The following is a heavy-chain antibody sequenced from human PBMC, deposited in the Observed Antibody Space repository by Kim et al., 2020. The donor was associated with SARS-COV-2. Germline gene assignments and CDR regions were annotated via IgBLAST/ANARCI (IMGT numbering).Heavy chain of an antibody. CDR2: VYWTDEK. J-gene: IGHJ6*02. CDR3: THDSPGLYGLDV. CDR1: GFSLTTHGMG. V-gene: IGHV2-5*01. Sequence: SGPTLVNPTQTLTLTCTFSGFSLTTHGMGVAWIRQPPGKAPEWLALVYWTDEKRYSPFLRSRLTITKDISKNQVVLTLTNVNPEDSGTYYYTHDSPGLYGLDVWGQGTTVTVSS. D-gene: IGHD3-10*01.